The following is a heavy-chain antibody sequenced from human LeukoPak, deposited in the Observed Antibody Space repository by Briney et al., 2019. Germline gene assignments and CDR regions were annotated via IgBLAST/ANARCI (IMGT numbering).Heavy chain of an antibody. CDR2: VSYDGKNT. CDR3: ANLRGNNWYIEY. D-gene: IGHD1-1*01. CDR1: GFTFRNYG. V-gene: IGHV3-30*18. J-gene: IGHJ4*02. Sequence: TGGSLRLSCAASGFTFRNYGMHWVRQAPGKGLEWVAVVSYDGKNTYYVDSVKGRFTVSRDSSKNTLYLQMNSLRVEDTAVYYCANLRGNNWYIEYWGQGTLVTVSS.